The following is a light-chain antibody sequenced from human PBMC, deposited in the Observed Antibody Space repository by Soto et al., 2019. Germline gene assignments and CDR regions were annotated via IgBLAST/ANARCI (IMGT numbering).Light chain of an antibody. CDR2: SNH. CDR3: AACDDSLIGYV. Sequence: QSVLTQPPSASGTPGQRVTISCSGSSSNIGSNTVNWYQQLPGTAPKLLIYSNHHRPSGVPDRFSGSKSGTSASLAISGLRFEDEADYSCAACDDSLIGYVFGTGTKLTVL. V-gene: IGLV1-44*01. CDR1: SSNIGSNT. J-gene: IGLJ1*01.